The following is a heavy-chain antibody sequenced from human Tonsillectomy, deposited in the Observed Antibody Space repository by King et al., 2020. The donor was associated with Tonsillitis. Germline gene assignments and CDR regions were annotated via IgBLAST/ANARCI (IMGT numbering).Heavy chain of an antibody. J-gene: IGHJ6*02. D-gene: IGHD2-2*01. CDR3: ARDLDIVVVPVASASPDGMDV. CDR2: INSDGNST. CDR1: GFTFSSYW. V-gene: IGHV3-74*01. Sequence: VQLVESGGGLVQPGGSLRLSCAASGFTFSSYWMRWVRQAPGKGLVWVSRINSDGNSTSYADSVKGRFTISRDNAKNTLYLQMNSLRAEDTAVYYCARDLDIVVVPVASASPDGMDVWGQGTTVTVSS.